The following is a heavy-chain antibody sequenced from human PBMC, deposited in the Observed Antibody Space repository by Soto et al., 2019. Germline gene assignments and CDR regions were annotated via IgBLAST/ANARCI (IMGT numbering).Heavy chain of an antibody. Sequence: TLSLACAVYVGSFSGYYCSWIRQPPGKGLEWIGEINHSGSTNYNPSLKSRVTISVDTSKNQFSLKLSSVTAADTAVYYCARGLRDGYNPFDYWGQGALVTVSS. CDR1: VGSFSGYY. J-gene: IGHJ4*02. V-gene: IGHV4-34*01. CDR2: INHSGST. CDR3: ARGLRDGYNPFDY. D-gene: IGHD5-12*01.